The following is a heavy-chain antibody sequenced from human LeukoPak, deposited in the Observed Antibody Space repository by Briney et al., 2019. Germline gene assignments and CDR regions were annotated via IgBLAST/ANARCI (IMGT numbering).Heavy chain of an antibody. CDR3: ARFLQYYYGSGSPKNWFDP. D-gene: IGHD3-10*01. Sequence: SETLSLTCAVSGGSISSSNWWSWVRQPPGKGLEWIGEIYHSGSTNYNPSLKSRVTISVDKSKNQFSLKLSSVTAADTAVYYYARFLQYYYGSGSPKNWFDPWGQGTLVTVSS. CDR2: IYHSGST. V-gene: IGHV4-4*02. CDR1: GGSISSSNW. J-gene: IGHJ5*02.